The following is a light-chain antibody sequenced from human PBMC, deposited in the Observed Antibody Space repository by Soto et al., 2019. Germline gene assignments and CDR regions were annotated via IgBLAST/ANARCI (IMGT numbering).Light chain of an antibody. CDR3: QQDDTVPWT. CDR1: QGISSN. V-gene: IGKV3-20*01. Sequence: SSGTLSLSPGERATLSWRASQGISSNLAWYQQKPGPAPRLLIYGASHMATGVPGRFSGSGSGTDFTLTISRLEPEDFAVYYCQQDDTVPWTFGQGTKVDIK. CDR2: GAS. J-gene: IGKJ1*01.